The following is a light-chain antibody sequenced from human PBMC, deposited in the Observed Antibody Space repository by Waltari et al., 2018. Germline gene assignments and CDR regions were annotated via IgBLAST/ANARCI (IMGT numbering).Light chain of an antibody. CDR2: KAS. J-gene: IGKJ1*01. V-gene: IGKV1-5*03. Sequence: DIQMTQSPSTLSASVGDRVTITCRASESISSWLAWYQQKPGKTPKLLIYKASSLESGVPSRFSGSGSGTEFTLTISTLQPDDFATYFCQQYNSFSPTFGQGTKVEMK. CDR1: ESISSW. CDR3: QQYNSFSPT.